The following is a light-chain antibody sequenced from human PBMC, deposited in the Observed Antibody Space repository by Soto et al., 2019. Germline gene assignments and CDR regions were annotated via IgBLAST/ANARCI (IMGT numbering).Light chain of an antibody. J-gene: IGKJ4*01. Sequence: DIVLTKSPCTLSLSPGERATLSCRASQSLSDTLAWYQQKPGQAPRLLIYSASTRATGTPARFSGSGSGTEFTLTISRLQSEDFAVYYCQQYNNWPPLPFGGGTKVDI. CDR1: QSLSDT. CDR3: QQYNNWPPLP. V-gene: IGKV3D-15*01. CDR2: SAS.